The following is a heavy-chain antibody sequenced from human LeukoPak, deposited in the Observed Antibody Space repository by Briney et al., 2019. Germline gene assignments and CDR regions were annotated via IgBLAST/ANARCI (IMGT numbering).Heavy chain of an antibody. D-gene: IGHD3-10*01. V-gene: IGHV3-48*01. J-gene: IGHJ4*02. Sequence: GGSLRLSCTASGFTFSSYTMSWVRQAPGKGLEWVSYISSSSSTINYADSVKGRFTISRDNAKNSLYLQMNSLRAEDTAVYYCARYHYGSNYFDYWGQGTLVTVSS. CDR2: ISSSSSTI. CDR3: ARYHYGSNYFDY. CDR1: GFTFSSYT.